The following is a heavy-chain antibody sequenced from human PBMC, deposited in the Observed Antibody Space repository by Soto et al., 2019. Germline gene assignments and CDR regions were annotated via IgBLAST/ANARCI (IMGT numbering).Heavy chain of an antibody. CDR1: GGTFSSYA. V-gene: IGHV1-69*01. CDR3: AREWRSTSCTNVYWFDP. D-gene: IGHD2-2*01. CDR2: IIPIFGTA. J-gene: IGHJ5*02. Sequence: SVQVSCTASGGTFSSYAISWVRQAPGQGLEWMGGIIPIFGTANYAQKFQGRVTITADESTSTAYMELSSLRSEDTAVYYCAREWRSTSCTNVYWFDPWGKGNLVRVYS.